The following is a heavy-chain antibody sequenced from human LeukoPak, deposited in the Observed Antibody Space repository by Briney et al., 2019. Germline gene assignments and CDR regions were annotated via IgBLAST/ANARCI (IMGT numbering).Heavy chain of an antibody. J-gene: IGHJ4*02. V-gene: IGHV1-18*01. CDR3: ARDEVSGDRDFDF. CDR2: ISAYNGNT. D-gene: IGHD4-17*01. Sequence: ASVKVSFTASGYTFTSYGIRWVRQAPGLGLEWMGWISAYNGNTNYAQKLQGRVTMTTDTSTSTAYMELRSLRSDDTAVYYCARDEVSGDRDFDFWGQGTLVTVSS. CDR1: GYTFTSYG.